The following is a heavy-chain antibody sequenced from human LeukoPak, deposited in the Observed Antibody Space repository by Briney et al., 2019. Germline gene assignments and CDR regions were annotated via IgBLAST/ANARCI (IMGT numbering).Heavy chain of an antibody. CDR1: GGSISNYY. CDR3: ARGVGYSSSWLSYYFDY. V-gene: IGHV4-59*08. D-gene: IGHD6-13*01. Sequence: PSETLSLTCIVSGGSISNYYWSWIRQPPGKGLEWIGSIYHSGSTYYNPSLKSRVTISVDTSKNQFSLKLSSVTAADTAVYYCARGVGYSSSWLSYYFDYWGQGTLVTVSS. CDR2: IYHSGST. J-gene: IGHJ4*02.